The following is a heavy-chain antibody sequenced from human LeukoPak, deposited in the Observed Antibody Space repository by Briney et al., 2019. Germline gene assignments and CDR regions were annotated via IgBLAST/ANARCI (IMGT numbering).Heavy chain of an antibody. D-gene: IGHD1-26*01. J-gene: IGHJ3*02. V-gene: IGHV3-64*01. CDR3: ARDRSGSYRDAFDI. Sequence: GGSLRLSCAASGFTFSTYAMYWVRQAPGKGLEFVSAITGNGGSTFYAHSVKGRFTISRDNSKNTLYLQMGSLRAEDTAVYYCARDRSGSYRDAFDIWGQGTMVTVSS. CDR2: ITGNGGST. CDR1: GFTFSTYA.